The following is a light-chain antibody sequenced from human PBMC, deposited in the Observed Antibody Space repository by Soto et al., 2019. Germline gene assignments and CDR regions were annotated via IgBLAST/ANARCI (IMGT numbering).Light chain of an antibody. CDR1: QSISTY. Sequence: DIQMTQSPSTLSASVGDRVTITCRASQSISTYLAWYQQKPGKAPNLLIYKSSRLESGAPSRFSGSGSGTEFTLTISSLQPDDFATYYCQQYNSYPLTCGGGTKVEIK. CDR2: KSS. V-gene: IGKV1-5*03. J-gene: IGKJ4*01. CDR3: QQYNSYPLT.